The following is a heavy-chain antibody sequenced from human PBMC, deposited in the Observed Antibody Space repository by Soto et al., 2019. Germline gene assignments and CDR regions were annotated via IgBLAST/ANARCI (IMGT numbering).Heavy chain of an antibody. CDR1: GGSFSGYY. CDR3: ARLWFGGPFDP. D-gene: IGHD3-10*01. Sequence: SETLSLTCAVYGGSFSGYYCSWSRQPPGKGLEWIGEINHSGSTNYNPSLKSRVTISVDTSKNQFSLKLSSVTAADTAVYYCARLWFGGPFDPWGQGTLVTVSS. J-gene: IGHJ5*02. V-gene: IGHV4-34*01. CDR2: INHSGST.